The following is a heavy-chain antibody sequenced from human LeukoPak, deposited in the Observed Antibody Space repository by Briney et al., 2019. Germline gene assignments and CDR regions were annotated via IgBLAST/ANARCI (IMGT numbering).Heavy chain of an antibody. CDR1: GGSISSGGYY. CDR2: IYYSGSA. CDR3: ARVSGIVVVRGPLDI. J-gene: IGHJ3*02. D-gene: IGHD3-22*01. V-gene: IGHV4-31*03. Sequence: SETLSLTCTVSGGSISSGGYYWSWIRQHPGKGLEWIGYIYYSGSAYYNPSLKSRVTISVDTSKNQFSLKLSSVTAADTAVYYCARVSGIVVVRGPLDIWGQGTMVTVSS.